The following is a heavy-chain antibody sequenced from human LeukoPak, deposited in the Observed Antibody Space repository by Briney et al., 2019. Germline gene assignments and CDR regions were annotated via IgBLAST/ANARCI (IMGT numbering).Heavy chain of an antibody. D-gene: IGHD3-3*01. CDR2: ISGSGGST. CDR3: AKVSIFGVVIPLTRYGMDV. V-gene: IGHV3-23*01. J-gene: IGHJ6*02. CDR1: GFTFSSYA. Sequence: AGGSLRLSCAASGFTFSSYAMSWVRQAPGKGLEWVSAISGSGGSTYYADSVKGRFTISRDNSKNTLYLQMNSLRAEDTAVYYCAKVSIFGVVIPLTRYGMDVWGQGTTVTVSS.